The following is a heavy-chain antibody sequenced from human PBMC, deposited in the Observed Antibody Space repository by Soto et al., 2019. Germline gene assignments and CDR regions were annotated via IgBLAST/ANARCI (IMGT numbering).Heavy chain of an antibody. V-gene: IGHV4-31*03. CDR2: IYYSGDS. D-gene: IGHD1-26*01. Sequence: SETLSLTCNVSGGSISSGSYHWSWIRQHPGKGLEWIGNIYYSGDSYYNPSLKSRVTISIDTSKNQFSLRLSSVTAADTAVYFCARVEGSSYYFRHDCWGRGTLVTVSS. J-gene: IGHJ4*02. CDR1: GGSISSGSYH. CDR3: ARVEGSSYYFRHDC.